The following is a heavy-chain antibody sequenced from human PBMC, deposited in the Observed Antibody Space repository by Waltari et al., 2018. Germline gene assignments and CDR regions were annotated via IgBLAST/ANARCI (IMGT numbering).Heavy chain of an antibody. V-gene: IGHV3-74*01. CDR1: PYTFENYW. J-gene: IGHJ5*02. CDR3: VRGTILDL. D-gene: IGHD1-1*01. CDR2: INSDGSAT. Sequence: EVQLVESGGGLVQPGESLRLSCAASPYTFENYWMHWVRQAPGKGLEWVSRINSDGSATNYADSVMGRFTISRDNTKRTLDLQMNSLRVEDTAVYYCVRGTILDLWGQGTLVTVSS.